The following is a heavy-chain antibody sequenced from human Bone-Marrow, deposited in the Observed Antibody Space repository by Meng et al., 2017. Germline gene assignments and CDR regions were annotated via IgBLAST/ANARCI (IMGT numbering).Heavy chain of an antibody. CDR3: ARDSRTYYYDSSGYTFDY. CDR1: GGSISSSNW. V-gene: IGHV4-4*02. J-gene: IGHJ4*02. Sequence: VPLRGWAPGTLSRPGPSPPTRSVSGGSISSSNWWSWVRQPPGKGLEWIGEIYHSGSTNYNPSLKSRVTISVDKSKNQFSLKLSSVTAADTAVYYCARDSRTYYYDSSGYTFDYWGQGTLVTVAS. D-gene: IGHD3-22*01. CDR2: IYHSGST.